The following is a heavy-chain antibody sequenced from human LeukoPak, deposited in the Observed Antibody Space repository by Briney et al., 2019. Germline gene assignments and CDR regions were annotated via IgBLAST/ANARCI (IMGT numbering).Heavy chain of an antibody. D-gene: IGHD2-8*01. V-gene: IGHV3-74*01. CDR3: ARNSNGMSN. CDR1: GFTFTNYG. J-gene: IGHJ4*02. Sequence: GGSLRLSCVASGFTFTNYGMMWVRQAPGKGLVWVSYINSDGRSTAYADSVKGRFTISRDNAKNTLYLQMSSLRAEDTAMYYCARNSNGMSNWGQGTLVIVSS. CDR2: INSDGRST.